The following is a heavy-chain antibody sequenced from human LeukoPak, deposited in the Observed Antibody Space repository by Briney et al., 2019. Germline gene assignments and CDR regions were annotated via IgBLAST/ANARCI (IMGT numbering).Heavy chain of an antibody. D-gene: IGHD6-6*01. J-gene: IGHJ4*02. CDR3: ARGSSSSSREIDY. CDR2: IYYSGGT. Sequence: SQTLSLTCTVSGGSISSYYWSWIRQPPGKGLEWIGYIYYSGGTNYNPSLKSRVTISVDTSKNQFSLKLSSVTAADTAVYYCARGSSSSSREIDYWGQGTLVTVSS. CDR1: GGSISSYY. V-gene: IGHV4-59*01.